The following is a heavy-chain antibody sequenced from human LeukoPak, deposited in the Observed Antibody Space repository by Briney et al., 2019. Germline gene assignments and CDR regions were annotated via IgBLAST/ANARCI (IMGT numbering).Heavy chain of an antibody. V-gene: IGHV3-74*01. CDR1: GFTFTNYA. CDR3: ARVDYGDYVAAVDI. Sequence: GGSLRLSCAASGFTFTNYAMSWVRQTPGKGLVWVSRINSDGSSRSYAESVQGRFTISRDNAKNTLYLQMNSLRVEDTAVYYCARVDYGDYVAAVDIWGQGTSVTVSS. D-gene: IGHD4-17*01. J-gene: IGHJ3*02. CDR2: INSDGSSR.